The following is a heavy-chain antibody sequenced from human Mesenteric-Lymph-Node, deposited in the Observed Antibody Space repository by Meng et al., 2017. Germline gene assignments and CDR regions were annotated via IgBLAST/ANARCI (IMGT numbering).Heavy chain of an antibody. Sequence: GESLKISCAASGFTFSSYAMSWVRQAPGKGLEWVSAISGSGGSTYYADSVKGRFTISRDNSKNTLYLQMNSLRAEDTAVYYCAKDRLELRSNWFDPWGQGTLVTVSS. D-gene: IGHD1-7*01. V-gene: IGHV3-23*01. CDR2: ISGSGGST. CDR3: AKDRLELRSNWFDP. CDR1: GFTFSSYA. J-gene: IGHJ5*02.